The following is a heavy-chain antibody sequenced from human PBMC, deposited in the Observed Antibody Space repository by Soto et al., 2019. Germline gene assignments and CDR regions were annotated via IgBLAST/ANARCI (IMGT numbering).Heavy chain of an antibody. CDR2: INGDGSRS. J-gene: IGHJ6*02. D-gene: IGHD3-10*01. CDR3: ARGIRGKYGMDV. CDR1: GFTFSDYW. Sequence: EVQLVESGGGLVQPGGSLRLSCATSGFTFSDYWIHWVRQAPGKGLVWVSRINGDGSRSDYADSVKGRFTIYRDNAENTVYLLMNSLSAEDTAVYFCARGIRGKYGMDVWGHGTTITVSS. V-gene: IGHV3-74*01.